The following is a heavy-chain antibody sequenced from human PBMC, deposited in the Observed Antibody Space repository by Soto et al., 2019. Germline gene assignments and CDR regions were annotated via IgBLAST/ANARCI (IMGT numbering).Heavy chain of an antibody. J-gene: IGHJ6*02. CDR2: IKSKTDGGTT. Sequence: PGGSLRLSCAASGFSFSNAWMNWVRQAPGKGLEWVGRIKSKTDGGTTDYAAPVKGRFTISRDDSKNTLYLQMNSLKTEDTAVYYCTTDEPRWQWLVLQTFHYYYGMDVWGQGTTVTVSS. CDR1: GFSFSNAW. V-gene: IGHV3-15*07. CDR3: TTDEPRWQWLVLQTFHYYYGMDV. D-gene: IGHD6-19*01.